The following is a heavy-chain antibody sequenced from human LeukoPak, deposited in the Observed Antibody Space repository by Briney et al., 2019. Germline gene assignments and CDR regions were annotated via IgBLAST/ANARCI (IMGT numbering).Heavy chain of an antibody. CDR3: ACSPIAAAGRASYYYMDV. D-gene: IGHD6-13*01. CDR2: INPNSGGT. CDR1: GYTFTGYY. Sequence: ASVKVSCKASGYTFTGYYMHWVRQAPGQGLEWMGWINPNSGGTNYAQKFQGRVTMTRDTSISTAYMELSRLRSDDTAVYYCACSPIAAAGRASYYYMDVWGKGTTVTVSS. V-gene: IGHV1-2*02. J-gene: IGHJ6*03.